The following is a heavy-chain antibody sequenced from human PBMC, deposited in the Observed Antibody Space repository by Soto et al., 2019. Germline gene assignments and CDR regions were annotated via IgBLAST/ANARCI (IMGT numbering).Heavy chain of an antibody. CDR2: ISGSGGST. CDR1: GFTFSSYA. D-gene: IGHD6-19*01. J-gene: IGHJ4*02. Sequence: EVQLLESGGGLVQPGGSLRLSCAASGFTFSSYAMSWVRQAPWKGLEWVSVISGSGGSTYYADSVKGRFTISRDNSKNTLYLQMNSLRAEDTAVYYCAKYSSGWYHPFDYWGQGTLVTVSS. CDR3: AKYSSGWYHPFDY. V-gene: IGHV3-23*01.